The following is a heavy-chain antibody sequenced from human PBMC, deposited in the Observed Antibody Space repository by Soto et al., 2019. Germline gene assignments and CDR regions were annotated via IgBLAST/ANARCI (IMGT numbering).Heavy chain of an antibody. J-gene: IGHJ4*02. CDR3: ARLYYDILTGPYYFDY. Sequence: HSETLSLTCAVSSGSISSSNWWSWVRQPPGKGLEWIGEIYHSGSTNYNPSLKSRVTISVDKSKNQFSLKLSSVIAADTAVYYCARLYYDILTGPYYFDYWGQGTLVTVSS. CDR1: SGSISSSNW. CDR2: IYHSGST. D-gene: IGHD3-9*01. V-gene: IGHV4-4*02.